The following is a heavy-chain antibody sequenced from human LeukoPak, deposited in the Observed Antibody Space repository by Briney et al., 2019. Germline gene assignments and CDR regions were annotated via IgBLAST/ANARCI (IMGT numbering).Heavy chain of an antibody. CDR2: INPNSGGT. D-gene: IGHD3-22*01. CDR3: ARDRYDSSGYYDT. CDR1: GYTFTGYY. V-gene: IGHV1-2*02. J-gene: IGHJ5*02. Sequence: ASVKVSCKASGYTFTGYYMHWVRQAPGQGLEWMGWINPNSGGTSYAQKFQGRVTMTRDTSISTACMELSRLRSDDTAVYYCARDRYDSSGYYDTWGQGTLVTVSS.